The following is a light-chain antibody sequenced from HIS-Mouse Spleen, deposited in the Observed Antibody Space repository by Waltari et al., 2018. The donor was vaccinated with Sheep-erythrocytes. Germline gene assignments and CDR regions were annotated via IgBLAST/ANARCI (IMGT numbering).Light chain of an antibody. CDR2: EGS. CDR1: ASVVGIYTL. Sequence: SPLPHPPPVFGSPDRPPPTPSPETASVVGIYTLVPGYQQHPGKAPKLMIYEGSKRPSGVSNRFSGSKSGNTASLTISGLQAEDEADYYCCSYAGSSTPWVFGGGTKLTVL. V-gene: IGLV2-23*01. CDR3: CSYAGSSTPWV. J-gene: IGLJ3*02.